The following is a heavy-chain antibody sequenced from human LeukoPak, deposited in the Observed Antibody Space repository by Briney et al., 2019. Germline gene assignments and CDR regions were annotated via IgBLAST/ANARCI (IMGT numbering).Heavy chain of an antibody. J-gene: IGHJ4*02. V-gene: IGHV3-7*01. Sequence: GGSLRLSCEVSGFTFRNYWMTWVRQAPGRGLEWVANIKPDGSEKNYVDSVKGRFTISRDDAKNSLFLQMNSLRAEDTAVYFCARNDVAAAGDYWGQGTLATVSS. D-gene: IGHD6-13*01. CDR2: IKPDGSEK. CDR1: GFTFRNYW. CDR3: ARNDVAAAGDY.